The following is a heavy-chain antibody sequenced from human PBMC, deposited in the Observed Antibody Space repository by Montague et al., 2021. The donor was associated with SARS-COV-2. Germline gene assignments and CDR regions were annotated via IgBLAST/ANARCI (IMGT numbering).Heavy chain of an antibody. V-gene: IGHV4-34*01. CDR2: IGHTGSL. CDR3: ARGGTERSTTFGVVFFPLLDS. D-gene: IGHD3-3*01. J-gene: IGHJ4*02. CDR1: GGSLSGHS. Sequence: SETLSLTCAVYGGSLSGHSRSWVRQAPEKGLEWIGDIGHTGSLKYNPSLKSRVTMSIDAAKNQFSLRMTSVTAADTSIYYCARGGTERSTTFGVVFFPLLDSWGQGTLVTVSS.